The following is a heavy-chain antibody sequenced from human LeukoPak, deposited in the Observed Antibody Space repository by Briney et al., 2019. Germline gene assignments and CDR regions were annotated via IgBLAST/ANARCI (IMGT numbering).Heavy chain of an antibody. D-gene: IGHD6-13*01. V-gene: IGHV3-23*01. Sequence: PGGSLRLSCAASGFSFSSYWMTWVRQAPGKGLEWVSAISGSGGSTYYADSVKGRFTISRDNSKNTLYLQMNSLRAEDTAVYYCAKAIAAAGTDAFDIWGQGTMVTVSS. CDR1: GFSFSSYW. CDR3: AKAIAAAGTDAFDI. CDR2: ISGSGGST. J-gene: IGHJ3*02.